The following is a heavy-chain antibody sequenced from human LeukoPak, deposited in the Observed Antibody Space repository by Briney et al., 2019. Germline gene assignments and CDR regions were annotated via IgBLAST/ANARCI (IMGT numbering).Heavy chain of an antibody. Sequence: GGSLRLSCAASGFTFSSYAMHWVRQAPGKGLEYVSAISSNGGSTYYANSVKGRFTISRDNSKNTLYLQMGSLRAEDMAVYYCARAKYKGFGVVSGYYYYYMDVWGKGATVTVSS. CDR1: GFTFSSYA. CDR3: ARAKYKGFGVVSGYYYYYMDV. J-gene: IGHJ6*03. V-gene: IGHV3-64*01. CDR2: ISSNGGST. D-gene: IGHD3-3*01.